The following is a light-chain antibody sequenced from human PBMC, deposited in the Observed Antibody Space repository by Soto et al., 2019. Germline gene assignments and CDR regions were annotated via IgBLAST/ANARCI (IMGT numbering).Light chain of an antibody. CDR2: GAS. Sequence: EIVLTQSPGTLSLSPGERATLSCRASHSVGSSHLAWYQQKPGQAPRLLIYGASSRATGVPDRFSGSGSGTDFTLTISRQEPEDSAVYYCQQYVGWTFGQGTKVEIK. CDR3: QQYVGWT. J-gene: IGKJ1*01. V-gene: IGKV3-20*01. CDR1: HSVGSSH.